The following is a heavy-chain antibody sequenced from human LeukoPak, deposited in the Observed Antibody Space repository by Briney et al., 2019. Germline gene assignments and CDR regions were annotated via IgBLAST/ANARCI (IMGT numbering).Heavy chain of an antibody. CDR1: LYTFTVYY. CDR2: INPNSGGT. Sequence: GASVKVSSTASLYTFTVYYIHWVRQASGQGLEWMGGINPNSGGTKYAQKFQGRVTLTRDTSITTVYMELSSLRSDDTAMYYCALDKSGYFYNFDYWGQGTLVTVSS. J-gene: IGHJ4*02. V-gene: IGHV1-2*02. CDR3: ALDKSGYFYNFDY. D-gene: IGHD3-22*01.